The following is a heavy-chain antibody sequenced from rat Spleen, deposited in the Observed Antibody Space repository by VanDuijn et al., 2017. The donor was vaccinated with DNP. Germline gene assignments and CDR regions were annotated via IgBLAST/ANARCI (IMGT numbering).Heavy chain of an antibody. V-gene: IGHV4-2*01. Sequence: EVKLVESGGGLVQPGRSLKLSCAASGFKLNDYWMGWVRQAPGKGREWIGEINKDSSTINYSPSLKDKFTISRDNAQNTLYLQMSKLGSEDTAIYYCARAGWHGWLAYWGQGTLVTVSS. J-gene: IGHJ3*01. CDR1: GFKLNDYW. CDR2: INKDSSTI. D-gene: IGHD1-11*01. CDR3: ARAGWHGWLAY.